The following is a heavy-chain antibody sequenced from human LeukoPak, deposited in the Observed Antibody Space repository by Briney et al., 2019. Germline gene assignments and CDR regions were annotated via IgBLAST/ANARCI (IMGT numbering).Heavy chain of an antibody. CDR1: GGSISSGGYY. J-gene: IGHJ4*02. CDR2: IYYSGST. Sequence: SETLSLTCTVSGGSISSGGYYWSWIRQRPGKGLEWIGYIYYSGSTYYNPSLKSRVTISVDTSKNQFSLKLSSVTAADTAVYYCAREDGYSPSTDYWGQGTLVTVSS. CDR3: AREDGYSPSTDY. V-gene: IGHV4-31*03. D-gene: IGHD5-24*01.